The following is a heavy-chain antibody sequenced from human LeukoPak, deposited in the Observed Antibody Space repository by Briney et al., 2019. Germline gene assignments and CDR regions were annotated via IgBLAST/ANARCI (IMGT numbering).Heavy chain of an antibody. CDR2: INHSGST. D-gene: IGHD2-15*01. CDR1: GGSFSGYY. CDR3: ASHGIVVSDY. V-gene: IGHV4-34*01. J-gene: IGHJ4*02. Sequence: SETLSLTCAVYGGSFSGYYWSWIRQPPGKGLEWIGEINHSGSTNYNPSLKSRVTISVDTSKNQFSLKLSSVTAADTAVYYCASHGIVVSDYWGQGTLVTVSS.